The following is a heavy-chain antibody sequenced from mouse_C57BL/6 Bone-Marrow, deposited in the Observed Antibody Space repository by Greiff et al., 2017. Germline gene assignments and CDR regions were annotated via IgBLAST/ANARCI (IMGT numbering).Heavy chain of an antibody. V-gene: IGHV5-9-1*02. J-gene: IGHJ1*03. CDR2: ISSGGDYI. CDR3: KRGTGTLGYFDV. D-gene: IGHD4-1*01. CDR1: GFTFSSYA. Sequence: EVQLQESGEGLVKPGGSLKLSCAASGFTFSSYAMSWVRQTPEKRLEWVAYISSGGDYIDYADTVKGRFTISRDNARNTLYLQMSSLTSEDTAMYYGKRGTGTLGYFDVWGTGTTVTVSS.